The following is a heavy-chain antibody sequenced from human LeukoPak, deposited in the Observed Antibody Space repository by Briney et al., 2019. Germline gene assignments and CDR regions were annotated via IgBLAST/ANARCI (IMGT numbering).Heavy chain of an antibody. CDR2: IRHREYGGTA. CDR1: GFNFGVVA. Sequence: GGSLRLSCAASGFNFGVVAMDWIRQAPGKGLEWVGFIRHREYGGTAEYAASVNGRFAISRDDSKSIVYLQMNDLRAEDTGVYYCARERAGDVDYWGLGTLVTVSS. CDR3: ARERAGDVDY. V-gene: IGHV3-49*03. J-gene: IGHJ4*02.